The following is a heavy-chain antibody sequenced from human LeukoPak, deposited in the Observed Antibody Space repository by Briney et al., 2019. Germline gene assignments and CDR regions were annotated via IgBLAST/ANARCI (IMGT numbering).Heavy chain of an antibody. V-gene: IGHV4-59*08. CDR2: IYYSGNT. J-gene: IGHJ4*02. CDR3: ARHSETCSGDYCFLDYFDY. CDR1: GGSISNYY. D-gene: IGHD3-22*01. Sequence: SETLSLTCTVSGGSISNYYWSWFRQPPGKALEWIGYIYYSGNTDYNPSLKSRLTTSVDTPKNHFSLRLSSVTAADTAVYYCARHSETCSGDYCFLDYFDYWGRGTLVTVSS.